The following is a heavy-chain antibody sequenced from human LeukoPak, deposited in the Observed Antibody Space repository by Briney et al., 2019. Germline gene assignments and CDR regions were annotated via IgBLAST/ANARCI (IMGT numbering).Heavy chain of an antibody. V-gene: IGHV5-10-1*01. CDR2: IDPSDSYT. CDR3: ARHTLAVAGGEADFDY. D-gene: IGHD6-19*01. J-gene: IGHJ4*02. Sequence: GESLRISYKGSGYSFTSYWISWVRQMPGKGLGMVGRIDPSDSYTNYSPSFQGHVTISADKSISTAYLQWSRVEDSDAAIYYCARHTLAVAGGEADFDYWGQGTLVTVSS. CDR1: GYSFTSYW.